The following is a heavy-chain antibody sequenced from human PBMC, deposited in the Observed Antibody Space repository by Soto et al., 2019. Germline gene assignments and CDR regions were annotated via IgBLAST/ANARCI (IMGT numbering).Heavy chain of an antibody. CDR3: TRRNGDYYDSSGYHYCFDY. V-gene: IGHV1-2*02. D-gene: IGHD3-22*01. CDR2: INPNSGGT. Sequence: ASVKVSCKASGYTFTDYYVHWVRQAPGQGLEWMGWINPNSGGTKSAQKFQGRVTMTRDTSISTAYMELSRLRSDDTAVYYCTRRNGDYYDSSGYHYCFDYWGQGTLVTVSS. J-gene: IGHJ4*02. CDR1: GYTFTDYY.